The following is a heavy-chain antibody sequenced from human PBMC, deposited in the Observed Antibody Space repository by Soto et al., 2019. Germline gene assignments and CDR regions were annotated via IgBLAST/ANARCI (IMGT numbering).Heavy chain of an antibody. D-gene: IGHD3-22*01. J-gene: IGHJ5*02. CDR2: IIPILGIA. CDR1: GGTFSSYT. Sequence: SVKVSCKASGGTFSSYTICWVRQAPGQGLEWMGRIIPILGIANYAQKFQGRVTITADKSTSTAYMELSSLRSEDTAVYYCARVPDFYYCSGSLNLFYPCGQGTLV. V-gene: IGHV1-69*02. CDR3: ARVPDFYYCSGSLNLFYP.